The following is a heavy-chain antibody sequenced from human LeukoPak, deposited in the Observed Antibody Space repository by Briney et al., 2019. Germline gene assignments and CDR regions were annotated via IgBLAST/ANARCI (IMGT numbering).Heavy chain of an antibody. J-gene: IGHJ4*02. Sequence: GGSLRLSCAASGFTFRSYWMTWVRQAPGMGLEWVANIKQDGSEKHYVDSVKGRFTISRDNAKNSLYLQMNNLRAEDTAVYYCARGGELLRPADYWGQGTLVTVSS. CDR2: IKQDGSEK. D-gene: IGHD1-26*01. CDR1: GFTFRSYW. V-gene: IGHV3-7*01. CDR3: ARGGELLRPADY.